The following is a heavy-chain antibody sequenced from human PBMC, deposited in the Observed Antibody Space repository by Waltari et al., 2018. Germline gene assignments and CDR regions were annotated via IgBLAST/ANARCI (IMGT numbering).Heavy chain of an antibody. CDR2: IRPDRERT. V-gene: IGHV3-30*02. D-gene: IGHD3-10*01. CDR1: GFIFSTYG. CDR3: ARDGEQYFGETYWYLDL. J-gene: IGHJ2*01. Sequence: QVQLVESGGGVVQPGGSLRLSCAASGFIFSTYGMHWFRQAPGTGPECVAFIRPDRERTLYVDSVEGRFTISRDNSKNTLFLQMNSLRTEDTAVYFCARDGEQYFGETYWYLDLWGRGTLVTVSS.